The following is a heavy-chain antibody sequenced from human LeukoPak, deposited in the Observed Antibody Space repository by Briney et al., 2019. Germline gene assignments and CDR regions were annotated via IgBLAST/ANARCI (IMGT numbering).Heavy chain of an antibody. CDR1: GFTFSSYG. D-gene: IGHD2-2*01. CDR3: AKDLTYCSSTSCRLRAYYYYYGMDV. Sequence: PGRSLRLSCAASGFTFSSYGMHWVRQAPGQGLERVAVISYDGSNKYYADSVKGRFTISRDNSKNTLYLQMNSLRAEDTAVYYCAKDLTYCSSTSCRLRAYYYYYGMDVWGQGTTVTVSS. V-gene: IGHV3-30*18. J-gene: IGHJ6*02. CDR2: ISYDGSNK.